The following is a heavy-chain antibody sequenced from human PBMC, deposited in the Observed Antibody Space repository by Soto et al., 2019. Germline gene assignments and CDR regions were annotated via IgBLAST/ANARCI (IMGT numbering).Heavy chain of an antibody. CDR3: ARHAGGLTGYYHHFDY. CDR1: GGSISSDY. CDR2: IYYSGST. V-gene: IGHV4-59*01. Sequence: PSETLSLTCTVSGGSISSDYWSWIRQPPGKGLEWIGHIYYSGSTNYNPSLKSRVTISVDMSKNQFSLKLSSVTAADTAVYYCARHAGGLTGYYHHFDYGGQGPLVNVPQ. J-gene: IGHJ4*02. D-gene: IGHD3-9*01.